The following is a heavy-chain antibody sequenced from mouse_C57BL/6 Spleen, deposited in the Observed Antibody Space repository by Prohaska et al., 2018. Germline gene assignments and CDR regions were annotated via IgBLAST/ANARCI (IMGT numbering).Heavy chain of an antibody. Sequence: DGSNNYNPSLKNRISITRDTSKNQFFLKLNSVTTEDTATYYCARSYGSSLLYWYFDVWGTGTTATVSS. CDR3: ARSYGSSLLYWYFDV. J-gene: IGHJ1*03. D-gene: IGHD1-1*01. CDR2: DGSN. V-gene: IGHV3-6*01.